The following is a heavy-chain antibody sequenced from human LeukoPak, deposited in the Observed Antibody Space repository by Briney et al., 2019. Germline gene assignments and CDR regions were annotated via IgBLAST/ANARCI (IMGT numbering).Heavy chain of an antibody. D-gene: IGHD3-16*02. V-gene: IGHV3-23*01. CDR3: AKGATGSYRYWTLDY. CDR1: GFTFSSYA. CDR2: ISGSGGST. J-gene: IGHJ4*02. Sequence: GGSLRLSCAASGFTFSSYAMSWDRQAPGKGLEWVSAISGSGGSTYYADSVKGRFTISRDNSKNTLYLQMNSLRAEDTAVYYCAKGATGSYRYWTLDYWGQGTLDTVSS.